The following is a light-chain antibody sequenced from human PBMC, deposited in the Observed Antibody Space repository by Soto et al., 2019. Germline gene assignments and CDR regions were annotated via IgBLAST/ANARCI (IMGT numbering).Light chain of an antibody. CDR3: QQDNNWTRT. CDR1: RSVSSN. V-gene: IGKV3-15*01. J-gene: IGKJ1*01. Sequence: EIVMTQSPATLSVSPGERATLSCGASRSVSSNLAWYQQKPGQAPRLLIYDTSTRATGIPARFSGSGSGTEFTPTISSLQSEDFAVYYCQQDNNWTRTFGQGTKV. CDR2: DTS.